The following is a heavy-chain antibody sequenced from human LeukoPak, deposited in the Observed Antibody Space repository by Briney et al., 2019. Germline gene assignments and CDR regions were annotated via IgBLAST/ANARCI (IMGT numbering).Heavy chain of an antibody. CDR3: AKTNGDYVWGSYRHFDY. V-gene: IGHV3-9*01. CDR1: GFTFDDYG. CDR2: ISWNSGSI. J-gene: IGHJ4*02. Sequence: GGSLRLSCAASGFTFDDYGMPWVRQPPGKGLEWVSGISWNSGSIGYADSVKGRFTISRDNVKNSLYLQMNSLRSEDTALYYCAKTNGDYVWGSYRHFDYWGQGTLVTVSS. D-gene: IGHD3-16*02.